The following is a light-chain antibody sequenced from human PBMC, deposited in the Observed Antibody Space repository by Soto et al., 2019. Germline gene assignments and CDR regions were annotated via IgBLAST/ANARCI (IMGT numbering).Light chain of an antibody. CDR3: SSYTTSSTVV. CDR2: EVS. J-gene: IGLJ2*01. V-gene: IGLV2-14*01. Sequence: QSALTQPASVSGSPGQSITISCTGTSSDVGTYNYVSWYQHLPGKAPKLMIYEVSHRPSGVSNRFSGSKSGNTASLTISGLQAEDEADYYCSSYTTSSTVVFGGGTKLTVL. CDR1: SSDVGTYNY.